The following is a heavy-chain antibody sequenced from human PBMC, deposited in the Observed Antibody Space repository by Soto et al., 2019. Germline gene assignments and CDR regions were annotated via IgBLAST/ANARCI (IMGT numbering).Heavy chain of an antibody. CDR2: IYYSGNT. CDR3: ARTSSSNPNYYGLDV. Sequence: SETLSLTCTVSGGSIGSGDYYWSWIRQPPGKGLEWIGYIYYSGNTYYNPSLKSRVTISLDTYKDQFSLKLTSVTAADTAMYFCARTSSSNPNYYGLDVWGRGTTVTVSS. J-gene: IGHJ6*02. D-gene: IGHD6-13*01. V-gene: IGHV4-30-4*01. CDR1: GGSIGSGDYY.